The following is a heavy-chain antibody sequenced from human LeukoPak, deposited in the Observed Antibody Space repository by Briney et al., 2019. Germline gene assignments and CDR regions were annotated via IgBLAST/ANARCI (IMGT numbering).Heavy chain of an antibody. V-gene: IGHV4-31*03. CDR1: GGSISSGGYY. CDR2: IYYSGST. J-gene: IGHJ5*02. D-gene: IGHD3-10*01. Sequence: SETLSLTCTVSGGSISSGGYYWSWIRQHPGKGLEWIGYIYYSGSTYYNPSLKSRVTISVDTSKNQFSLKLSSVTAADTAVYYCARNYYGSGSYYIDLWGQGALVTVTS. CDR3: ARNYYGSGSYYIDL.